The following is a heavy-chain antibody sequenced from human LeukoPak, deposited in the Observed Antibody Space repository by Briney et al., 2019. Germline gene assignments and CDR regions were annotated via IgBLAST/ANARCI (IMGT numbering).Heavy chain of an antibody. D-gene: IGHD5-12*01. Sequence: GGSLRLSCAASGFTFSSYSMNWVRQAPGKGLEWVSSISNSGGRTFYTDSVKGRFTISRDNSKITLYLQMNSLRAEDTAVYYCAKSYNGYESKPDYWGQGTLVTVSS. J-gene: IGHJ4*02. CDR3: AKSYNGYESKPDY. CDR2: ISNSGGRT. V-gene: IGHV3-23*01. CDR1: GFTFSSYS.